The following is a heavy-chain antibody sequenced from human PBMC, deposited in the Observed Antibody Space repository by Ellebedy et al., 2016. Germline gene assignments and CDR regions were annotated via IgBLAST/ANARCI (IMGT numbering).Heavy chain of an antibody. V-gene: IGHV3-23*01. D-gene: IGHD1-26*01. CDR1: GFIFSTYA. J-gene: IGHJ4*02. CDR3: AKDPRFSGDH. Sequence: GESLKISCAASGFIFSTYAMSWVRQAPGKGLECVALISPNGDSTYYPDSVKGRFTIFRDNSRNILFLQMNSLRADDTAIYLCAKDPRFSGDHWGQGTLVTVSS. CDR2: ISPNGDST.